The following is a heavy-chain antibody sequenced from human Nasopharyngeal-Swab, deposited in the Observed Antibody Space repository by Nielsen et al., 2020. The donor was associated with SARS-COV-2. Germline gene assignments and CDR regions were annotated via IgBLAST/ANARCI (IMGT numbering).Heavy chain of an antibody. V-gene: IGHV4-59*01. CDR2: IYYSGST. CDR1: GGSISSYY. Sequence: SETLSLTCTASGGSISSYYWSWIRQPPGKGLEWIGSIYYSGSTNYNPSLKSRVTISVDTSKNQFSLKLSSVTAADTAVYYCARESGGDSGWFDPWGQGTLVTVSS. CDR3: ARESGGDSGWFDP. D-gene: IGHD5-12*01. J-gene: IGHJ5*02.